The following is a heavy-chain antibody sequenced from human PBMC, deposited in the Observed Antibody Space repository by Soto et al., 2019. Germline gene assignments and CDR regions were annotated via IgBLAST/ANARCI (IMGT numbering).Heavy chain of an antibody. D-gene: IGHD5-12*01. Sequence: PGESLKISCKGSGYSFTSYLISWVRQMPGKGLEWMGRIDPSDSYTNYSPSFHGHVTISADKSISTAYLQWSSLKASDTAMYYCARHGLPSYYYGMDVWGQGTTVTVSS. V-gene: IGHV5-10-1*01. CDR3: ARHGLPSYYYGMDV. J-gene: IGHJ6*02. CDR1: GYSFTSYL. CDR2: IDPSDSYT.